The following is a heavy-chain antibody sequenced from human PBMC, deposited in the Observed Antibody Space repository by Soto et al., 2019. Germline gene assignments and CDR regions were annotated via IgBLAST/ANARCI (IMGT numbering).Heavy chain of an antibody. D-gene: IGHD1-7*01. CDR2: ISGSGGST. CDR3: AKDRLMELRAAPLDFGY. V-gene: IGHV3-23*01. J-gene: IGHJ4*02. Sequence: EVQLLESGGAWVQPGGSLRLSCAASGFTFSSYAMSWVRQAPGKGLGWVSAISGSGGSTYYADSVKGRFTISRDNSKNTLYLQMNSLRAEDTAVYYCAKDRLMELRAAPLDFGYWGQGTLVTVSS. CDR1: GFTFSSYA.